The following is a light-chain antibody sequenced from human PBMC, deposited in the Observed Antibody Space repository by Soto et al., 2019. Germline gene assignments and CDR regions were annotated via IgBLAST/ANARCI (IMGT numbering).Light chain of an antibody. Sequence: EVVLTQSPGTLSVSPGERATLSCRASESVSTNLAWYQHKPGQAPWLLIYGASTRATGVPARFSGGGSGTEFTLTISSLQSEDFAVYYCQQYGSSPTFGQGTRLEIK. J-gene: IGKJ5*01. CDR3: QQYGSSPT. CDR1: ESVSTN. CDR2: GAS. V-gene: IGKV3-15*01.